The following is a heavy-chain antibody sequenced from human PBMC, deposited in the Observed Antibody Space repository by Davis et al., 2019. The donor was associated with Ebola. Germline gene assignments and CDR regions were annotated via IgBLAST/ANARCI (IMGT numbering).Heavy chain of an antibody. CDR3: ARGYRPIAAAKRGAFDI. J-gene: IGHJ3*02. V-gene: IGHV4-59*01. Sequence: MPSETLSLTCTVSGGSISSYYWSWIRQPPGKGLEWIGNIYYSGSTNYNPSLKSRVTISVDTSKNQFSLKLSSVTAADTAVYYCARGYRPIAAAKRGAFDIWGQGTMVTVSS. D-gene: IGHD6-13*01. CDR2: IYYSGST. CDR1: GGSISSYY.